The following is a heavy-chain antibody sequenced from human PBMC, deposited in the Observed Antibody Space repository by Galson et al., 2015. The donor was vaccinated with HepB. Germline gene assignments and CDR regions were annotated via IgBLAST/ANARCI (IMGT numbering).Heavy chain of an antibody. J-gene: IGHJ3*02. V-gene: IGHV3-53*04. CDR2: IYSGGTT. CDR3: ARDYYGSGSYPYEAFDI. D-gene: IGHD3-10*01. CDR1: GFTVSRIY. Sequence: SLRLSCAASGFTVSRIYMSWVRQAPGKGLEWVSVIYSGGTTYYAASVKGRFTISRHNSKNTLYLQMNSLRAEDTAVYYCARDYYGSGSYPYEAFDIWGQGTMVTVSS.